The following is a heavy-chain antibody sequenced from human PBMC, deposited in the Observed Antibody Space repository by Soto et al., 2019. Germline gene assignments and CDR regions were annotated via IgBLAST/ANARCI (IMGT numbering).Heavy chain of an antibody. D-gene: IGHD3-22*01. V-gene: IGHV1-18*01. CDR2: ISAYNGNT. J-gene: IGHJ4*02. Sequence: GASVKVSCKASGYTFTGYGISWVRQAPGQGLEWMGWISAYNGNTNYAQKLQGRVTMTTDTSTSTAYMELRNLRSDDTAVYYCARGGQNGYYDSRAMVDYWGQGTLVTVSS. CDR3: ARGGQNGYYDSRAMVDY. CDR1: GYTFTGYG.